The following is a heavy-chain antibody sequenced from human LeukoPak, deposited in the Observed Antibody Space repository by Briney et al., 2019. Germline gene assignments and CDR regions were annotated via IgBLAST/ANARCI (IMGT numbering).Heavy chain of an antibody. CDR3: ARGAGYCSGGSCSYFDY. D-gene: IGHD2-15*01. V-gene: IGHV3-21*01. CDR2: ISSSSSYI. CDR1: GFTFSSYS. J-gene: IGHJ4*02. Sequence: TGGSLRLSCAASGFTFSSYSMNWVRQAPGKGLEWVSSISSSSSYIYYADSVKGRFTISRDNAKNSLYLQMNSLRAEDTAVYYCARGAGYCSGGSCSYFDYWGQGTLVTVSS.